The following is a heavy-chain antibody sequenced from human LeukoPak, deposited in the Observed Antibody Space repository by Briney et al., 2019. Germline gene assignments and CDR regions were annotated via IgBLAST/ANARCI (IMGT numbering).Heavy chain of an antibody. CDR2: IWFDGSNK. D-gene: IGHD1-14*01. CDR3: ARQYNVGAYGMDV. Sequence: GGSLRLSCAASGFSFSSNAMSWVRQAPGKGLEWVAVIWFDGSNKYYADSVKGRSTISRDNSKNTLYLQMNSLRAEDTAVYYCARQYNVGAYGMDVWGQGTTVIVSS. V-gene: IGHV3-33*08. J-gene: IGHJ6*02. CDR1: GFSFSSNA.